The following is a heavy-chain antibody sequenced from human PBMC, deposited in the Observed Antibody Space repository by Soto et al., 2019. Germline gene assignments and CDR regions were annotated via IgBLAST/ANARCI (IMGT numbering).Heavy chain of an antibody. V-gene: IGHV3-30*18. D-gene: IGHD2-2*01. CDR2: ISNDVINI. CDR1: GLPFSTYG. J-gene: IGHJ4*02. CDR3: GKVTLGGLTPVFMPGPD. Sequence: SRSLSCSASGLPFSTYGFHWVRPAKGKGLEWVAVISNDVINIHYAESVKGRFTISRDNSKNTLYLQMNSLKPNDTAVYYGGKVTLGGLTPVFMPGPDWGRGPRVTASA.